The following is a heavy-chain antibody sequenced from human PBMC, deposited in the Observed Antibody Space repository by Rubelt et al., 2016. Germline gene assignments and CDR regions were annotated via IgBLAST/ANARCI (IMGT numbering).Heavy chain of an antibody. Sequence: QVQLQQWGAGLLKPSETLSLTCAVYGGSFSGYYWSWIRQPPGKGLEWIGEINHSGSTNYNPSLKSRVTISVDTAKNQFSLKLSPVTAADTAVYYCAREKQLASFHAEYFQHWGQCTLVTVSS. CDR1: GGSFSGYY. J-gene: IGHJ1*01. D-gene: IGHD6-13*01. CDR3: AREKQLASFHAEYFQH. CDR2: INHSGST. V-gene: IGHV4-34*01.